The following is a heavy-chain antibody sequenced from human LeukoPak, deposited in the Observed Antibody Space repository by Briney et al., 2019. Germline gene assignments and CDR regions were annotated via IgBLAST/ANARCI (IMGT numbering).Heavy chain of an antibody. V-gene: IGHV3-9*01. D-gene: IGHD6-13*01. J-gene: IGHJ4*02. CDR3: ARAAAGRKAFDY. CDR2: ISWNSGSI. CDR1: GFTFDDYA. Sequence: GGSLRLSCAAPGFTFDDYAMHWVRQAPGKGLEWVSGISWNSGSIGYADSVKGRFTISRDNAKNSLYLQMNSLRAEDTALYYCARAAAGRKAFDYWGQGTLVTVSS.